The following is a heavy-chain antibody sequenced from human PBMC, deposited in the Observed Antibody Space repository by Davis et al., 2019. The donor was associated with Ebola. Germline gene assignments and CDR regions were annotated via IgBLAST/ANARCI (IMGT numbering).Heavy chain of an antibody. CDR1: GGSISSSSYY. D-gene: IGHD1-26*01. J-gene: IGHJ4*02. CDR2: IYYSGST. Sequence: MPSEILSLTCTVSGGSISSSSYYWGWIRQPPGKGLEWIGSIYYSGSTYYNPSLKSRVTISVDTSKNQFSLKLSSVTAADTAVYYCARGVGAITPFDYWGQGTLVTVSS. CDR3: ARGVGAITPFDY. V-gene: IGHV4-39*01.